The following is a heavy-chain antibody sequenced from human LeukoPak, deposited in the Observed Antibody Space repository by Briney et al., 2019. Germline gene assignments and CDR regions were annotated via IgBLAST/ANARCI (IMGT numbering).Heavy chain of an antibody. J-gene: IGHJ1*01. D-gene: IGHD3-16*01. Sequence: GGSLRLSCAASGFTFSSYGMHWVRQAPGKGLEWVAVIWYDGSNKYYADSVKGRFTISRDNSKNTLYLQMNSLRAEDTAVYYRAKAAWAAEYFQHWARAPWSPSPQ. CDR2: IWYDGSNK. CDR3: AKAAWAAEYFQH. V-gene: IGHV3-33*06. CDR1: GFTFSSYG.